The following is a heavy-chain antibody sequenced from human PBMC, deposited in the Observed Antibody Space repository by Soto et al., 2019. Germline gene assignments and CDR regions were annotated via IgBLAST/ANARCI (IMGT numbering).Heavy chain of an antibody. Sequence: EVQLVESGGGLVQPGGSLRLSCAASGFIFSSYSMNWVRQAPGKGLEWVSYISSISSKIFYADPVKGRFTISRDNARNSLYLQMNSLRDEDTAVYYCARYHDYGDYDAKAGDYWGQGTLVTVSS. D-gene: IGHD4-17*01. V-gene: IGHV3-48*02. J-gene: IGHJ4*02. CDR1: GFIFSSYS. CDR3: ARYHDYGDYDAKAGDY. CDR2: ISSISSKI.